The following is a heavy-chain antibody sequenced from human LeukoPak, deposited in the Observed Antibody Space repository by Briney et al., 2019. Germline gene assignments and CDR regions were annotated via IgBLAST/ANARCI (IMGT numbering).Heavy chain of an antibody. J-gene: IGHJ4*02. CDR3: AKNMGTTAFDY. Sequence: PGGSLWLSCAASGFTFSSYGMHWVRQAPGKGLEWVAVISYDGSNKYYADSVKGRFTISRDNSKNTLYLQMNSLRAEDTAVYYCAKNMGTTAFDYWGQGTLVTVSS. V-gene: IGHV3-30*18. CDR2: ISYDGSNK. CDR1: GFTFSSYG. D-gene: IGHD4-11*01.